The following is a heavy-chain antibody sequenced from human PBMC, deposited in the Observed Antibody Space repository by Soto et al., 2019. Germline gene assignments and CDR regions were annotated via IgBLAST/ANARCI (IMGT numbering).Heavy chain of an antibody. CDR3: ARVATGSYNWFDP. Sequence: EVELVESGGGLVQPGGSLRLSCAASGFSFSTYWMHWVRQAPGKGLVWVSRINSDGSRINYGDYVKGRFTVSRDNAKNTVYLQMNSLRADDTAVYYCARVATGSYNWFDPWGQGTLVTVSS. D-gene: IGHD1-1*01. J-gene: IGHJ5*02. V-gene: IGHV3-74*01. CDR2: INSDGSRI. CDR1: GFSFSTYW.